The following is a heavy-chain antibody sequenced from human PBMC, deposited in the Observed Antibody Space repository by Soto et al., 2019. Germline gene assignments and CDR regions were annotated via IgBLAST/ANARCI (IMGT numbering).Heavy chain of an antibody. CDR3: ARDRFYYDSSGYPSLLDY. V-gene: IGHV3-66*01. D-gene: IGHD3-22*01. Sequence: PGGSLRLSCAASGFTVSSNYMSWVRQAPGKGLDWVSLISSGGSAYYADSVKGRFTISRDTSKNTLYLQMNSLRAEDTAVYYCARDRFYYDSSGYPSLLDYWGQGTLVTVSS. J-gene: IGHJ4*02. CDR2: ISSGGSA. CDR1: GFTVSSNY.